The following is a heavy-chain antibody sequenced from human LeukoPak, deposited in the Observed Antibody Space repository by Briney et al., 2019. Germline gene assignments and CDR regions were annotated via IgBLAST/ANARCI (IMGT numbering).Heavy chain of an antibody. Sequence: GGSLRLSCAASGLTFSNYGMHWVRQAPGKGLEWVALIWYDGSNKYYADSVKGRFTISRDNSKNTLYLQMNSLRAEDTAVYYCAKDDDSSGYYYYYYGMDVWGQGTTVTVSS. CDR1: GLTFSNYG. V-gene: IGHV3-30*02. D-gene: IGHD3-22*01. CDR3: AKDDDSSGYYYYYYGMDV. J-gene: IGHJ6*02. CDR2: IWYDGSNK.